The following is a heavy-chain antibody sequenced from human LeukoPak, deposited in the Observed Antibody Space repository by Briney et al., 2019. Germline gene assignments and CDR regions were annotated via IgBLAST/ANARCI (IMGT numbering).Heavy chain of an antibody. Sequence: SETLSLTCAVSGGSISSSNWWSWVRQPPGKGLEWIGEIYHSGSTNYNPSLKSRVTISVDKSKNQFSLKLSSVTAADTAVYYCARSRGRSSYYYYMDVWGKGTTVTISS. CDR3: ARSRGRSSYYYYMDV. J-gene: IGHJ6*03. V-gene: IGHV4-4*02. D-gene: IGHD1-26*01. CDR1: GGSISSSNW. CDR2: IYHSGST.